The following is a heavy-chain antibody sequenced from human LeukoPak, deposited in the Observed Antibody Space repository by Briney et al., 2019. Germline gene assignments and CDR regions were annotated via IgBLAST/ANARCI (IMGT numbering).Heavy chain of an antibody. CDR2: IYHSGST. D-gene: IGHD3-9*01. CDR3: ASSYYDILTASEAFDI. V-gene: IGHV4-38-2*01. Sequence: PSETLSLTCAVSGYSISSGYYWGWIRQPPGKGLEWIGSIYHSGSTYYNPSLKSRVTISVDTSKNQFSLKLSSVTAADTAVYYCASSYYDILTASEAFDIWGQGTMVTVSS. J-gene: IGHJ3*02. CDR1: GYSISSGYY.